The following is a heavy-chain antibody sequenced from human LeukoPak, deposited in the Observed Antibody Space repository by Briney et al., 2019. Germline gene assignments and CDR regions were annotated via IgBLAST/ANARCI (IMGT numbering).Heavy chain of an antibody. J-gene: IGHJ5*02. D-gene: IGHD2-2*02. CDR1: GGSISSYY. CDR3: ARGTGTVVPAAIDWFDP. V-gene: IGHV4-59*01. Sequence: KPSETLSLTCTVSGGSISSYYWSWIRQPPGKGLEWIGYIYYSGSTNYNPSLMSRVTISVDTSKNQFSLKLSSVTAADTAVYYCARGTGTVVPAAIDWFDPWGRGTLVTVSS. CDR2: IYYSGST.